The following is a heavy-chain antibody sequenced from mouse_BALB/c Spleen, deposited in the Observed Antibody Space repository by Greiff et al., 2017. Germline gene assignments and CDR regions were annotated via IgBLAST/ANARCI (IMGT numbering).Heavy chain of an antibody. D-gene: IGHD1-1*01. CDR1: GFNIKDTY. J-gene: IGHJ2*01. CDR3: ARSYGSSFDY. CDR2: IDPANGNT. Sequence: EVKLQESGAELVKPGASVKLSCTASGFNIKDTYMHWVKQRPEQGLEWIGRIDPANGNTKYDPKFQGKATITADTSSNTAYLQLSSLTSEDTAVYYCARSYGSSFDYWGQGTTLTVSS. V-gene: IGHV14-3*02.